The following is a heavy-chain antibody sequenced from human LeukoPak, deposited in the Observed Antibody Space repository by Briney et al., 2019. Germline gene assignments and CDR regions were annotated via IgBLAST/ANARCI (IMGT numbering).Heavy chain of an antibody. CDR1: GGSISSYY. CDR3: ARDRDLATGFDY. J-gene: IGHJ4*02. D-gene: IGHD5-12*01. V-gene: IGHV4-59*01. CDR2: IYYSGST. Sequence: SETLSLTCTVSGGSISSYYWSWIRQPPGKGLEWIGYIYYSGSTNYNPSLKSRVTISVDTSKNQFSLKLSSVTAADTAVYYCARDRDLATGFDYWGQETLVTVSS.